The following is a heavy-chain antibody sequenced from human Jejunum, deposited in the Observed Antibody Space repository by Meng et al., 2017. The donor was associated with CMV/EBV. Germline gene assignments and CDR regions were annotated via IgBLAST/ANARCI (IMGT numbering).Heavy chain of an antibody. Sequence: EVQLGASGGALIQPGGSLRRSCVGSGFTFSDYWMHWVRQAPGKGLEWVSVISSSGGTTYYADSVKGRFTISRDNSKNTLYLQMNSLRVEDTAIYYCAKDPGERKLFDYWGQGALVTVSS. CDR2: ISSSGGTT. V-gene: IGHV3-23*04. D-gene: IGHD1-1*01. CDR3: AKDPGERKLFDY. CDR1: GFTFSDYW. J-gene: IGHJ4*02.